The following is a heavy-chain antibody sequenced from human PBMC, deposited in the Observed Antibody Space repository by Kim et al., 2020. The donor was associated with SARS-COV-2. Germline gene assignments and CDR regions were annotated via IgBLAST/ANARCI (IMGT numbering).Heavy chain of an antibody. CDR1: GFSLTTREMC. D-gene: IGHD2-15*01. CDR3: ARRRGARQQGGYFGY. V-gene: IGHV2-70*17. J-gene: IGHJ4*02. Sequence: SGPTLVNPTQTLTLTCTFSGFSLTTREMCVTWIRQPPGKALEWLVRIDWDNDKFYSTSLKTRLTISRDTSKNQVVLTMTNMDPVDTATYYCARRRGARQQGGYFGYWGQGTRVTVSP. CDR2: IDWDNDK.